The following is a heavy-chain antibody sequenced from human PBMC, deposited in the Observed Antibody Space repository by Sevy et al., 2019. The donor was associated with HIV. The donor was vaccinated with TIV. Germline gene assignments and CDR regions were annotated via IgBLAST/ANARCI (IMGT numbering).Heavy chain of an antibody. CDR2: INHSGSA. CDR1: GGSFSGYY. Sequence: SETLSLTCAVYGGSFSGYYWSWIRQPPGKGLGWVGEINHSGSANYNPSLKSRVTISVDTSDNQFSLKLSSVTAADTAVYYCARHCSGSSCSHAFDIWGQGTMVTVSS. V-gene: IGHV4-34*01. CDR3: ARHCSGSSCSHAFDI. D-gene: IGHD2-2*01. J-gene: IGHJ3*02.